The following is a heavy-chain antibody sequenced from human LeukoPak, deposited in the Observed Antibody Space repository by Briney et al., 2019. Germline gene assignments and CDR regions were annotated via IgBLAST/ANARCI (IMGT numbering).Heavy chain of an antibody. Sequence: GGSLRLSCAASGFTFGTCAMSWVRQAPGKGLEWVSAISGSGGSTYYADSVKGRFTISRDNSKNTLYLQMNSLRAEDTAVYYCAKSVSLVVLPTMTGFDYWGQGTLVTVSS. J-gene: IGHJ4*02. CDR1: GFTFGTCA. CDR3: AKSVSLVVLPTMTGFDY. CDR2: ISGSGGST. V-gene: IGHV3-23*01. D-gene: IGHD2-2*01.